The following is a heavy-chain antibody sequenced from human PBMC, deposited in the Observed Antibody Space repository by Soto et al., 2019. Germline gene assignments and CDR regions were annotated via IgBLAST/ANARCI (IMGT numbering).Heavy chain of an antibody. J-gene: IGHJ6*02. CDR3: ARVPRYCSGGSCSADYYYYGMDV. Sequence: QVQLVQSGAEVQKPGSSVKVSCKASGGTFSSYAISWVRQAPGQGLEWMGGIIPIFGTANYAQKFQGRVTITADESTSTAYMELSSLRSEDTAVYYCARVPRYCSGGSCSADYYYYGMDVWGQGTTVTVSS. D-gene: IGHD2-15*01. CDR1: GGTFSSYA. V-gene: IGHV1-69*01. CDR2: IIPIFGTA.